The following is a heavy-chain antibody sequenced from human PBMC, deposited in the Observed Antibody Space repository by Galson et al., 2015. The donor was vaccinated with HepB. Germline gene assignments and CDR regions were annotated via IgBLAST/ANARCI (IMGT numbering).Heavy chain of an antibody. D-gene: IGHD3/OR15-3a*01. V-gene: IGHV1-69*13. Sequence: SVKVSCKVSGGTFNSYAINWVRQAPGQGLEWMGGIIPIFGSANYPQKFQGRVTITADESTSTAYMELSSLRSEDTAVYYCARDFGLELIGWFDPWGQGTLVTVSS. CDR1: GGTFNSYA. J-gene: IGHJ5*02. CDR3: ARDFGLELIGWFDP. CDR2: IIPIFGSA.